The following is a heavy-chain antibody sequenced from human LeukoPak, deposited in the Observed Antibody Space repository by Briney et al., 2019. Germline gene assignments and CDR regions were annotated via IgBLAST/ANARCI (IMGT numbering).Heavy chain of an antibody. V-gene: IGHV1-2*06. D-gene: IGHD6-13*01. CDR1: GYTFTGYY. CDR3: ARPAAGSVNWFDP. Sequence: ASVKVSCKASGYTFTGYYMHWVLQAPGQGLEWMGRINPNSGGTNYAQKFQGRVTMTRDTSISTAYMELSRLRSDDTAVYYCARPAAGSVNWFDPWGQGTLVTVSS. J-gene: IGHJ5*02. CDR2: INPNSGGT.